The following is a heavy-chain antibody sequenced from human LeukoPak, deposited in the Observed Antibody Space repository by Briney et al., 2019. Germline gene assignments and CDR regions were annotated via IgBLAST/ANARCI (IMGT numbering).Heavy chain of an antibody. CDR2: IYTSGST. CDR3: ASGWEWELPDDAFDI. CDR1: GGSISSYY. V-gene: IGHV4-4*07. J-gene: IGHJ3*02. D-gene: IGHD1-26*01. Sequence: SETLSLTCTVSGGSISSYYWSWIRQPAGKGLEWIGRIYTSGSTNYNPSLKSRVTMSVDTSKNQFSLKLSSVTAADTAVYYCASGWEWELPDDAFDIWGQGTMVTVSS.